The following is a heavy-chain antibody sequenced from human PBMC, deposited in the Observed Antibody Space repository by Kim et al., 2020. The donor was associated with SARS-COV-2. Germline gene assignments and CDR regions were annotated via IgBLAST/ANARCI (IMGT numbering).Heavy chain of an antibody. V-gene: IGHV3-73*01. D-gene: IGHD6-19*01. CDR2: IRSKANSYAT. J-gene: IGHJ3*02. CDR1: GFTLSGST. CDR3: ARVNPIAGAWYDAFD. Sequence: GGSLRLSCAASGFTLSGSTVHWVRQASGKGLEWVGRIRSKANSYATAYAASVKNRFTIPRDDSKNTAYLQMNSLKTEDTAGYSCARVNPIAGAWYDAFD.